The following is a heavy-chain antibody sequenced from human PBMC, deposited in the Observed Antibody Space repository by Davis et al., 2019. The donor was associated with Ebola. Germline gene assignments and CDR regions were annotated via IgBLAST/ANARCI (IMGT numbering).Heavy chain of an antibody. V-gene: IGHV3-21*01. D-gene: IGHD2-2*03. J-gene: IGHJ4*02. CDR1: KFTLSSYW. CDR3: ARDLGLPRNGWYFDY. CDR2: ISSSSSYI. Sequence: GESLKISCAASKFTLSSYWMSWVRQAPGKGLEWVSSISSSSSYIYYADSVKGRFTISGDNAKNSLYLQMNSLRAEDTAVYYCARDLGLPRNGWYFDYWGQGTLVTVSS.